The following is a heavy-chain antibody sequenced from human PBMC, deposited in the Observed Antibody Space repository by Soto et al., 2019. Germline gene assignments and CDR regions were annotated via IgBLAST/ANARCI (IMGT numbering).Heavy chain of an antibody. J-gene: IGHJ4*02. Sequence: QVQLQESGPGLVKPSQTLSLTCTVSGGSISSGGYYWSWIRQYPGKGLEWIGYIYNGGSTYYNPSIKSRLTISVDTSKKQFSLKLSSVTAADTAVYYCARVLFQAFDYWGQGTLVTVSS. V-gene: IGHV4-31*03. CDR3: ARVLFQAFDY. D-gene: IGHD2-21*01. CDR2: IYNGGST. CDR1: GGSISSGGYY.